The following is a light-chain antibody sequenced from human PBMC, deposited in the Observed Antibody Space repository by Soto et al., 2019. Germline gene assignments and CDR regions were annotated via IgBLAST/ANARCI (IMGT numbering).Light chain of an antibody. CDR3: SSYTTSSSLRV. Sequence: QSALTQPASVSGSPGQSITISCTGTSSDVGSYNYVSWYQQHPGKAPKLMIYEVSNRPSGVSDRFSGSKSANTASLTISGLQAEDEADYYCSSYTTSSSLRVFGGGTKLTVL. J-gene: IGLJ2*01. V-gene: IGLV2-14*01. CDR1: SSDVGSYNY. CDR2: EVS.